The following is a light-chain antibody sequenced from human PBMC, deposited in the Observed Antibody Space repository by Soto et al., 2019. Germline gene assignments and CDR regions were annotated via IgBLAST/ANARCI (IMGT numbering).Light chain of an antibody. V-gene: IGKV3-11*01. CDR3: QQRGTWPRVT. CDR1: QSISRF. CDR2: DAS. Sequence: EIVLTQSPATLSLSPGETATLSCRASQSISRFLAWYQQKPGQAPRLLIYDASIRATGIPARFRGGGSETDFTLTISSLPPEDFAIYYCQQRGTWPRVTFGRGTKVEIK. J-gene: IGKJ4*01.